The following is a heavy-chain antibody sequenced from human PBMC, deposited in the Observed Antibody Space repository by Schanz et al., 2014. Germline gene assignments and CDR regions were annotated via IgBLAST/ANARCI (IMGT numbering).Heavy chain of an antibody. J-gene: IGHJ4*02. CDR1: GFSFSSYA. CDR3: ARIGGSVFDY. D-gene: IGHD3-10*01. V-gene: IGHV3-23*01. Sequence: EVQLLESGGGLVEPGGSLRLSCAASGFSFSSYAMGWVRQARGKGLEWVSSISSGGGSTYYADSVKGRFTISRDNSKNTLYLQMSSLRAEDTAVYYCARIGGSVFDYWAQGTLVTVSS. CDR2: ISSGGGST.